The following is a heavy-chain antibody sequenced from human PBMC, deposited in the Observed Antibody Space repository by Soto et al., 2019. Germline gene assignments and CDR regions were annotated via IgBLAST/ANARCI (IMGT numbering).Heavy chain of an antibody. CDR3: AREGFWSGYAYGMDV. CDR2: IYYSGST. Sequence: SETLSLTCTVSGGSVSSGSYYWSWIRQPPGKGLEWIGYIYYSGSTNYNPSLKSRVTISVDTSKNQFSLKLSSVTAADTAVYYCAREGFWSGYAYGMDVWGQGTTVTVSS. V-gene: IGHV4-61*01. D-gene: IGHD3-3*01. CDR1: GGSVSSGSYY. J-gene: IGHJ6*02.